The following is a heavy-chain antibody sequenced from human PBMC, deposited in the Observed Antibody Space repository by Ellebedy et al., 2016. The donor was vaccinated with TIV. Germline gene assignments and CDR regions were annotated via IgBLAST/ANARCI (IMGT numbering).Heavy chain of an antibody. CDR1: GGTFSSYA. CDR2: IIPIFGTA. J-gene: IGHJ5*02. V-gene: IGHV1-69*13. D-gene: IGHD1-20*01. Sequence: ASVKVSCKASGGTFSSYAISWVRQAPGQGLEWMGGIIPIFGTANYAQKFQGRVTITADESTSTAYMELSSLRPEDTAVYYCARGDRITGTTGWFDPWGQGTLVTVSS. CDR3: ARGDRITGTTGWFDP.